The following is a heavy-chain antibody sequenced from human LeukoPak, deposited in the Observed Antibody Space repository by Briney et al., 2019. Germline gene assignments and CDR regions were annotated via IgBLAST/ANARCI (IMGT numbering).Heavy chain of an antibody. Sequence: GGSLRLSCAASGFTFSSYSMNWVRQAPGKGLEWVSFISSSSSYIYYADSVKGRFTISGDNAKNTLYLQMNSLRAEDTAVYYCAKGSGSSWYFYYGMDVWGQGTTVTVSS. CDR2: ISSSSSYI. CDR3: AKGSGSSWYFYYGMDV. D-gene: IGHD6-13*01. V-gene: IGHV3-21*01. J-gene: IGHJ6*02. CDR1: GFTFSSYS.